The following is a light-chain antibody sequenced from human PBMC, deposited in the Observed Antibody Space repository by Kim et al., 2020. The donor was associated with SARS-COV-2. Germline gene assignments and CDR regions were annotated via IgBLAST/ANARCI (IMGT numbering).Light chain of an antibody. J-gene: IGKJ4*01. CDR2: AAS. CDR1: QSVSSSN. Sequence: ESELTQSPRTLSLSPGERATLSCRASQSVSSSNLAWYQQKAGQAPRLLIYAASRRATDIPDRFSGSGSGTDFTLTISRLEPEDFALYYCQQYGSSPLTFGGGTKVDIK. V-gene: IGKV3-20*01. CDR3: QQYGSSPLT.